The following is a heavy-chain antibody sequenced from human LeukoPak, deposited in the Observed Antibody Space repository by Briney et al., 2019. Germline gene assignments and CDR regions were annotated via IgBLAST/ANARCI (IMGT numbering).Heavy chain of an antibody. CDR1: GFTFSNYA. Sequence: GGSLRLSCAASGFTFSNYAMYWVRQAPGKGLEWVTIIGYDGSNKNYAGSVKGRFTISRDNSKNTLYLQMNSLRAEDTAVYYCARGAYCSGGRCPGAFDIWGQGTMVTVSS. V-gene: IGHV3-33*01. D-gene: IGHD2-15*01. CDR2: IGYDGSNK. J-gene: IGHJ3*02. CDR3: ARGAYCSGGRCPGAFDI.